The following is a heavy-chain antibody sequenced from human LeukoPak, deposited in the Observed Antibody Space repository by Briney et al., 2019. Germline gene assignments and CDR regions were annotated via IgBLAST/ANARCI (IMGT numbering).Heavy chain of an antibody. Sequence: SETLSLTCTVSGGSVSSGSYYWSWIRQPPGKGLEWIGYIYYSGSTYYNPSLKSRVTISVDTSKNQFSLKLGSVTAADTAVYYCARVGTGRNYNNYGMDVWGQGTTVTVSS. D-gene: IGHD1-7*01. CDR1: GGSVSSGSYY. CDR2: IYYSGST. J-gene: IGHJ6*02. CDR3: ARVGTGRNYNNYGMDV. V-gene: IGHV4-61*01.